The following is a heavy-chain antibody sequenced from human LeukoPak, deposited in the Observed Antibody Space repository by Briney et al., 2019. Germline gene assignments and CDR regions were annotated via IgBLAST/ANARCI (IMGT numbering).Heavy chain of an antibody. D-gene: IGHD3-3*01. CDR2: ISVNNGGT. V-gene: IGHV1-18*01. Sequence: ASVKVSCKASGYTFTTYSLAWVRQAPGQSLEWMGWISVNNGGTNYAQSFQDRVTLTRDTSTNTAYLELRSLRSDDTAIIYCATATQPRGYFLLWGQGTLVNVSS. J-gene: IGHJ1*01. CDR3: ATATQPRGYFLL. CDR1: GYTFTTYS.